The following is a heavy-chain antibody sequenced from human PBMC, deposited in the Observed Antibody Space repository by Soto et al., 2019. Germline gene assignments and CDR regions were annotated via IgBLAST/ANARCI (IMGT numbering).Heavy chain of an antibody. CDR3: VGTGYSSSWSYYFDY. CDR2: IYTSGST. V-gene: IGHV4-4*07. J-gene: IGHJ4*02. D-gene: IGHD6-13*01. CDR1: GGSISSYY. Sequence: LSLTCTVSGGSISSYYWSWIRQPAGKGLEWIGRIYTSGSTNYNPSLKSRVTMSVDTSKNQFSLKLSSVTAADTAVYYCVGTGYSSSWSYYFDYWGQGTLVTVSS.